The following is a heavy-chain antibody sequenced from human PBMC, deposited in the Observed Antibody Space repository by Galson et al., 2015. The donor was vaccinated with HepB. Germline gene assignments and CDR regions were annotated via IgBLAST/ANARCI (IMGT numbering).Heavy chain of an antibody. CDR1: GGSISSYY. CDR3: ARDLGGDYVWGSYRPHYYGMDV. CDR2: IYYSGST. D-gene: IGHD3-16*02. Sequence: ETLSLTCTVSGGSISSYYWSWIRQPPGKGLEWIGYIYYSGSTNYNPSLKSRVTISVDTSKNQFSLKLSSVTAADTAVYYCARDLGGDYVWGSYRPHYYGMDVWGQGTTVTVSS. V-gene: IGHV4-59*01. J-gene: IGHJ6*02.